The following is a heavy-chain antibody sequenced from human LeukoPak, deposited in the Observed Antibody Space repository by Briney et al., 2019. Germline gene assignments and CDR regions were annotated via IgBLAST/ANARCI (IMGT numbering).Heavy chain of an antibody. Sequence: GGSLRLSCAASGFSFSSYYMSWVRQAPGKGLEWVALINPDGSERYYVDSVKGRFTISRDNSKNTLYLQMNSLRAEDTAVYYCAREAGDGFGELLYLDYWGQGTLVTVSS. CDR1: GFSFSSYY. J-gene: IGHJ4*02. D-gene: IGHD3-10*01. V-gene: IGHV3-7*01. CDR3: AREAGDGFGELLYLDY. CDR2: INPDGSER.